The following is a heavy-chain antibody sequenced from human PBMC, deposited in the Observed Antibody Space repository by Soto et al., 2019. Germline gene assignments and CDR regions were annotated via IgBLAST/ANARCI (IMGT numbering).Heavy chain of an antibody. J-gene: IGHJ6*02. V-gene: IGHV3-74*01. CDR3: ARDPQTTQDIVVVPASGYYGMDV. CDR2: INSDGSST. D-gene: IGHD2-2*01. CDR1: GFTFSSYW. Sequence: GSLRLSCAASGFTFSSYWMHWVRQAPGTGLVWVSRINSDGSSTSYADSVKGRFTISRDNAKNTLYLQMNSLRAEDTAVYYCARDPQTTQDIVVVPASGYYGMDVWGQGTTVTVSS.